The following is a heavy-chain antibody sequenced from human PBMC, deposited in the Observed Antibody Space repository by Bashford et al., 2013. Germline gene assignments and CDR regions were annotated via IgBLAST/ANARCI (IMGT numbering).Heavy chain of an antibody. CDR1: GGSISSGGYY. Sequence: SETLSLTCTVSGGSISSGGYYWSWIRQHPGKGLEWIGYIYYSGSTYYNPSLKSRVTISVDTSKNQFSLKLSSVTAADTAVYYCARGNYYDVVGLNWGQGTLVTVSS. V-gene: IGHV4-31*03. D-gene: IGHD3-22*01. J-gene: IGHJ4*02. CDR2: IYYSGST. CDR3: ARGNYYDVVGLN.